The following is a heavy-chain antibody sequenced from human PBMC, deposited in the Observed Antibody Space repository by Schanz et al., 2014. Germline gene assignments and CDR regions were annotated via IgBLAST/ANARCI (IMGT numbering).Heavy chain of an antibody. CDR1: GGSIRSYF. V-gene: IGHV4-34*09. Sequence: QVQLQESGPGLLKPSETLSLTCTVSGGSIRSYFWSWIRQPPRKGLEWIGEINQSGTTNYNPSLKSRVTISVDTSKNQFSLNLSSATAADTAVYYCARDRGHGDLPGDIWGQGTMVTVSS. D-gene: IGHD4-17*01. CDR2: INQSGTT. J-gene: IGHJ3*02. CDR3: ARDRGHGDLPGDI.